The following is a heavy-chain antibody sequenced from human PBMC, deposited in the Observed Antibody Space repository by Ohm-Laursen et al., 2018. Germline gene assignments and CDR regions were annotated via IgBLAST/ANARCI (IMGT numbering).Heavy chain of an antibody. CDR2: MYYSGIT. Sequence: SETLSLTCAVSGYPVGITNWWAWIRQPPGKGLEWIGYMYYSGITYYNPSLKSRVTMSIDTSKNQVSLKLNSVTAVDTAMYYCATILPGTWYAFDMWGQGTMVTVSS. D-gene: IGHD1-1*01. CDR1: GYPVGITNW. CDR3: ATILPGTWYAFDM. J-gene: IGHJ3*02. V-gene: IGHV4-28*01.